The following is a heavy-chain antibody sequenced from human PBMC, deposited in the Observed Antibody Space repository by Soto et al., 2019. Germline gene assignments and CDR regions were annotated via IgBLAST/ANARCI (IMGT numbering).Heavy chain of an antibody. Sequence: GASVKVSCKASGYTFTSYGISWVRQAPGQGLEWMGWISAYNGNTNYAQKLQGRVTMTTDTSTSTASMELRSLRSDDTAVYYCARDPTTGGIEIDYWGNGTLVTVSS. J-gene: IGHJ4*01. D-gene: IGHD2-8*02. V-gene: IGHV1-18*01. CDR3: ARDPTTGGIEIDY. CDR1: GYTFTSYG. CDR2: ISAYNGNT.